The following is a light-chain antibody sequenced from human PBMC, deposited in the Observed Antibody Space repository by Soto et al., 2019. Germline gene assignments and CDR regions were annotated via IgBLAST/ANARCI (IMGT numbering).Light chain of an antibody. V-gene: IGKV3-11*01. Sequence: EIVLTQSPATLSLSPGERATLSCRASQSVSSYLAWYQQKPGQAPRLLIYDASNRATGIPARFSGSGSATDFALTNSRLEPEDFAVYYCQQRSIWYTFGQGTKLEIK. CDR1: QSVSSY. CDR3: QQRSIWYT. J-gene: IGKJ2*01. CDR2: DAS.